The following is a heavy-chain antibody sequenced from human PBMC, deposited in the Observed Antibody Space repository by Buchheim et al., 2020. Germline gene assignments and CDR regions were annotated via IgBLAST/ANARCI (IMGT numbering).Heavy chain of an antibody. Sequence: QVQLVESGGGVVQPGRSLRLSCEASGLTFSRYGMHWVRQAPGKGLERVAVIWYDGSNKYYADSVKGRFNISRDNSKNTLYLQMNSLRAEDTAVYYCARVNRDYYDNSGYYYYYYGMDVWGQGTT. D-gene: IGHD3-22*01. CDR3: ARVNRDYYDNSGYYYYYYGMDV. V-gene: IGHV3-33*01. CDR1: GLTFSRYG. J-gene: IGHJ6*02. CDR2: IWYDGSNK.